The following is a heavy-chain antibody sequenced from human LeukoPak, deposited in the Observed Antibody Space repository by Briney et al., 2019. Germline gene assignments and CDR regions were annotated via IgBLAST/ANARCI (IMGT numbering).Heavy chain of an antibody. CDR2: ISSSSSTI. V-gene: IGHV3-48*02. CDR3: SRDPPSMVGFFDY. J-gene: IGHJ4*02. D-gene: IGHD3-10*01. CDR1: GFTFSSYS. Sequence: GGSLRLSCAASGFTFSSYSMNWVRQAPGKGLEWVSYISSSSSTIYYADSVKGRFTISRDNAKNSLYLQMNRLRDEDTAGYYCSRDPPSMVGFFDYWGQGNLVTVSS.